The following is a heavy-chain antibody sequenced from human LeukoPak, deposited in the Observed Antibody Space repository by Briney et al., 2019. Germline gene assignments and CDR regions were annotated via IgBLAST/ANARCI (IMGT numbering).Heavy chain of an antibody. J-gene: IGHJ4*02. V-gene: IGHV4-39*07. CDR2: INYSGIT. Sequence: PSETLSLTCTVSGGSISSSSYYWGWIRQSPEKGLEWIGSINYSGITYYNPSLKSRVTMSVATSKNQFSLKLSSVTAADTAIYYCARDTPTIITAFDYWGQGALVTVSS. D-gene: IGHD5-24*01. CDR1: GGSISSSSYY. CDR3: ARDTPTIITAFDY.